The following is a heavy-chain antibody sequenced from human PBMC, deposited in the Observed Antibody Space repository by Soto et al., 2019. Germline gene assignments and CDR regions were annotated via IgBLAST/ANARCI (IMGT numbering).Heavy chain of an antibody. CDR3: ARILEQQLVYYYYYYMDV. V-gene: IGHV2-26*01. Sequence: GSGPTLVEPTETLTLTCTVSGFSLSNARMGVSWIRQPPGKALEWLAHIFSNDEKSYSTSLKSRLTISKDTSKSQVVLTMTNMDPVDTATYYCARILEQQLVYYYYYYMDVWGKGTTVTVSS. CDR1: GFSLSNARMG. J-gene: IGHJ6*03. CDR2: IFSNDEK. D-gene: IGHD6-13*01.